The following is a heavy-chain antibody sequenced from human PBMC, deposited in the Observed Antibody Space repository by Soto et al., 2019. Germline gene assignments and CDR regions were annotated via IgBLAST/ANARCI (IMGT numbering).Heavy chain of an antibody. CDR2: ISAYNGNT. CDR1: GYTFTSYG. V-gene: IGHV1-18*01. D-gene: IGHD3-16*01. J-gene: IGHJ6*02. Sequence: GASVKVSCKASGYTFTSYGISWVRQAPGQGLEWMGWISAYNGNTNYAQKLQGRVTMTTDTSTSTAYMELRSLRSDDTALYYCAKEKGFGGVRKGMDVWGQGTTVTVSS. CDR3: AKEKGFGGVRKGMDV.